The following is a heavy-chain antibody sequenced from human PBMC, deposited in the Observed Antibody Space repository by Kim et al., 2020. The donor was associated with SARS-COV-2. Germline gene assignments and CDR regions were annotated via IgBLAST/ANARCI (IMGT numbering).Heavy chain of an antibody. CDR1: GYTFTSYA. CDR3: ARERSDSSGWYVPHEGYGMDV. D-gene: IGHD6-19*01. CDR2: INAGNGNT. V-gene: IGHV1-3*01. J-gene: IGHJ6*02. Sequence: ASVKVSCKASGYTFTSYAMHWVRQAPGQRLEWMGWINAGNGNTKYSQKFQGRVTITRDTSASTAYMELSSLRSEDTAVYYCARERSDSSGWYVPHEGYGMDVWGQGTTVTVSS.